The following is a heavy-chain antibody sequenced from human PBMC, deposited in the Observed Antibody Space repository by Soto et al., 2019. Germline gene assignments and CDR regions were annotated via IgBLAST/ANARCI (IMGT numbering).Heavy chain of an antibody. J-gene: IGHJ4*02. CDR1: GFTFSSYA. D-gene: IGHD2-15*01. Sequence: EVQLLESGGGLVQPGGSLRLSCAASGFTFSSYAMSWVRLAPGKGLEWFSSIGGSGGTYYADSVKGRFTISRDNSKNMLYLHLNSLRAEDTAMYYCAKGQGWSYHYDSWGQGTLVTVSS. CDR2: IGGSGGT. CDR3: AKGQGWSYHYDS. V-gene: IGHV3-23*01.